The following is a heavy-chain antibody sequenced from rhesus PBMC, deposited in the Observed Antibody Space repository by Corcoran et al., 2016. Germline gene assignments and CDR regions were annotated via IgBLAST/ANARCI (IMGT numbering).Heavy chain of an antibody. V-gene: IGHV2S1*01. CDR2: LYWNGDT. CDR3: ARRNVWNNGIIDS. CDR1: GFSLSSSGLG. D-gene: IGHD1-20*01. Sequence: QVTLKESGPALVKPTQTLTLTCTFSGFSLSSSGLGINWIRQPPGKALEWFAGLYWNGDTGYPISLKSRPPISKDTSKNQVVLTMTNMDPVDAATSYCARRNVWNNGIIDSWGQGVLVTVSS. J-gene: IGHJ4*01.